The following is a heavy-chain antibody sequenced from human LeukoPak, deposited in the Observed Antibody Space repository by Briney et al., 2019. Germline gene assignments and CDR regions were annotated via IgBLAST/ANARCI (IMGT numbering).Heavy chain of an antibody. J-gene: IGHJ4*02. Sequence: GESLKISCKGSGYSFTSYWIGWVRQMPGKGLEXXGIIYPGDSDTRYSPSFQGQVTISADKSISTAYLQWSSLKASDTAMYYCARLRAYSGYDYALRDYDYWGQGTLVTVSS. CDR3: ARLRAYSGYDYALRDYDY. CDR2: IYPGDSDT. CDR1: GYSFTSYW. D-gene: IGHD5-12*01. V-gene: IGHV5-51*01.